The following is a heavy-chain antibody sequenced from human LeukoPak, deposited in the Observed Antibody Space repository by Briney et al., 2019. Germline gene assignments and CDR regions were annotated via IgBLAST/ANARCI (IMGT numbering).Heavy chain of an antibody. D-gene: IGHD3-22*01. CDR1: GASASTYY. CDR3: ASTKSDYYSGSYYYMDV. Sequence: SQTLSLTCTVSGASASTYYWSWIRQTPGKRLEWIGYIYSSGTTNYNPSLKSRVTISIDTSKNQFSLNLYSVTAADTGVYYCASTKSDYYSGSYYYMDVWGKGTTVTVSS. V-gene: IGHV4-4*09. J-gene: IGHJ6*03. CDR2: IYSSGTT.